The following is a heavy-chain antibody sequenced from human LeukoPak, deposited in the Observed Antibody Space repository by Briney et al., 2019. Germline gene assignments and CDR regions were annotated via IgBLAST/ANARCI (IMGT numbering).Heavy chain of an antibody. V-gene: IGHV5-10-1*01. CDR1: GYSFPSYW. J-gene: IGHJ4*02. CDR2: IYRSDSYT. D-gene: IGHD3-9*01. CDR3: ARTYYDILTGYSLSDY. Sequence: KPGESVRISCKCSGYSFPSYWITWVRQMPGKGLEWMGSIYRSDSYTKYSRSFQRRVTLSPDKSISTASLQWRSLMASDTAMYYCARTYYDILTGYSLSDYWGQGTLVTVSS.